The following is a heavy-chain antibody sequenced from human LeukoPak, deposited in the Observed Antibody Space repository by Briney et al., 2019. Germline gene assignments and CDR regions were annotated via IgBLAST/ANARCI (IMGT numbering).Heavy chain of an antibody. D-gene: IGHD6-19*01. V-gene: IGHV3-43*02. CDR1: GFTFDDYA. Sequence: QAGGSPRLSCAAFGFTFDDYAMHWVRQAPGKGLEWVSLISGYGGTTYYADSVKGRFTISKDNSKSSLYLQMNSLRAEDTAFYYCARDISSSGEDYWGRGTLVTVSS. J-gene: IGHJ4*02. CDR2: ISGYGGTT. CDR3: ARDISSSGEDY.